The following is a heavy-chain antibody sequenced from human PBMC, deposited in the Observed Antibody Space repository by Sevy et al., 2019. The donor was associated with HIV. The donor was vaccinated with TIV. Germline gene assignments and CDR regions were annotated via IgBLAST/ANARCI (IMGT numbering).Heavy chain of an antibody. CDR2: IRSGNNYI. D-gene: IGHD3-3*01. CDR1: GFTFSSYN. V-gene: IGHV3-21*01. CDR3: ARADEWKLGEYCQH. Sequence: GGSLRLSCAASGFTFSSYNMNWVRQAPGRGLEWVSSIRSGNNYIYYADSMKGRFTISRDNAKNSLYLQMNSLRAEDTAVYYCARADEWKLGEYCQHWGQGTLVTVSS. J-gene: IGHJ1*01.